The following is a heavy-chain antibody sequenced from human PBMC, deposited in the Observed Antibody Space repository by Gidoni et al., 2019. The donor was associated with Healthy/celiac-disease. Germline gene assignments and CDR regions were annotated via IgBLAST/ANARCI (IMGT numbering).Heavy chain of an antibody. V-gene: IGHV4-34*01. Sequence: QVQLQQWGSGLLRPSETLSLTCAVYGGSFSGYYWTWIRQPPGKGLEWIGEINHSGSTKYNPSLKSRVTISVDTSKNQFSLKLSSVTAADTAVYYCARATPIITIFGVVIEKACDYWGQGTLVTVSS. CDR3: ARATPIITIFGVVIEKACDY. D-gene: IGHD3-3*01. CDR1: GGSFSGYY. CDR2: INHSGST. J-gene: IGHJ4*02.